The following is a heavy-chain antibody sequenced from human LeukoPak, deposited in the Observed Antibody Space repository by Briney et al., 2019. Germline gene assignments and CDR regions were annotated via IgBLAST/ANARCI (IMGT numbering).Heavy chain of an antibody. V-gene: IGHV4-59*01. J-gene: IGHJ6*02. D-gene: IGHD3-22*01. CDR1: GGSISSYY. Sequence: PSETLSLTCTVSGGSISSYYWSWIRQPPGKGLEWIGYIYYSGSTNYNPSLKSRVTISVDTSKNQFSLKLSSVTAADTAVYYCARDLVYYDSSGYPYYYGMDVWGQGTTVTVSS. CDR2: IYYSGST. CDR3: ARDLVYYDSSGYPYYYGMDV.